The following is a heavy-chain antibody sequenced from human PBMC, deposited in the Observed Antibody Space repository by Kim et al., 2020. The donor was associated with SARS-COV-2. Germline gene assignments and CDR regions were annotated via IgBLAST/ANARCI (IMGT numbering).Heavy chain of an antibody. CDR3: ARVASVHGGNFDY. J-gene: IGHJ4*02. D-gene: IGHD6-13*01. Sequence: YALPVKSRITITPDTSKTHFSLQLNSVTPEDTAVYYCARVASVHGGNFDYWGQGTLVTVSS. V-gene: IGHV6-1*01.